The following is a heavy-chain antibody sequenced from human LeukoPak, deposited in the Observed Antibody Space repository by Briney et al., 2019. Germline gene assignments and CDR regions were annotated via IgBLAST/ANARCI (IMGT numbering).Heavy chain of an antibody. D-gene: IGHD3-10*01. CDR1: GFTFSDYY. J-gene: IGHJ4*02. Sequence: GGSLRLSCAASGFTFSDYYMSWIRQAPGKGLEWVSYISSSSSYTNYADSVKGRFTISRDNAKNSLYPQMNSLRAEDTAVYYCARGSRVWFGELLFDYWGQGTLVTVSS. V-gene: IGHV3-11*06. CDR2: ISSSSSYT. CDR3: ARGSRVWFGELLFDY.